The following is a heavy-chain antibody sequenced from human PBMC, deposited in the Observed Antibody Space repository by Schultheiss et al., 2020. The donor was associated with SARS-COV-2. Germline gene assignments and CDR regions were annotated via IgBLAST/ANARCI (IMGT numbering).Heavy chain of an antibody. D-gene: IGHD3-3*01. V-gene: IGHV3-21*01. CDR2: ISSSSSYI. CDR3: ARDSYDFWSGYYTGPYYYYGMDV. CDR1: GFTVSSSY. Sequence: GGSLRLSCAASGFTVSSSYMSWVRQAPGKGLEWVSSISSSSSYIYYADSVKGRFTISRDNAKNSLYLQMNSLRAEDTAVYYCARDSYDFWSGYYTGPYYYYGMDVWGQGTTVTVSS. J-gene: IGHJ6*02.